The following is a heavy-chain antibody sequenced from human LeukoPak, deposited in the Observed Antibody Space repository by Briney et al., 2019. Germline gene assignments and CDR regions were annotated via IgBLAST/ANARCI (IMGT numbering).Heavy chain of an antibody. CDR3: ARTRYYYNSRSYGAPYYFDY. CDR1: GYSISSGYY. J-gene: IGHJ4*02. D-gene: IGHD3-10*01. V-gene: IGHV4-38-2*02. Sequence: SETLSLTCTVSGYSISSGYYWGWIRQPPGKGLEWIGSIYYSGSTYYNPSLKSRITISVDTSKNQFSLKLSSVTAADTAVYYCARTRYYYNSRSYGAPYYFDYWGQGTLVTVSS. CDR2: IYYSGST.